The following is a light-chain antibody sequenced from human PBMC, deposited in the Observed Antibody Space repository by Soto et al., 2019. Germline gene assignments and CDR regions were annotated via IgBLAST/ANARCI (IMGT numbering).Light chain of an antibody. J-gene: IGKJ2*01. V-gene: IGKV1-5*01. Sequence: DIQMTQSPSTLSASVGDRVTITCRASQSISSWLAWYQQKPGKAPKLLIYDASSLESGVPSRFSGIGSGTEFTLTISGLQPDDFATYYCQQSNTYPYTFGQGTKLEIK. CDR3: QQSNTYPYT. CDR1: QSISSW. CDR2: DAS.